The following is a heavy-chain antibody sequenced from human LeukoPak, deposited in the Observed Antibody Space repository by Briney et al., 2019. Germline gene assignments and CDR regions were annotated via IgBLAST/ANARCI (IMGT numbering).Heavy chain of an antibody. CDR3: ARETSGVAFFLNWFDP. V-gene: IGHV4-39*07. Sequence: PSETLSLTCTVSGGSISSSSYYWGWIRQPPGKGLEWIGSIYYSGSTNYNPSLKSRVTISVDTSKTQFSLKLSSVTAADTAVYYCARETSGVAFFLNWFDPWGQGTLVTVSS. CDR2: IYYSGST. CDR1: GGSISSSSYY. D-gene: IGHD5-12*01. J-gene: IGHJ5*02.